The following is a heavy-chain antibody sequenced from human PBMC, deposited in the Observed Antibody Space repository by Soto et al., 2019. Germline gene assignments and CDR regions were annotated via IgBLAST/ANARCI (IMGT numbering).Heavy chain of an antibody. CDR3: ARVSCCSTMAEGYNA. J-gene: IGHJ5*02. Sequence: PGGSLRLSCAASGFAFSSYVLHWVRRAPGKGPEWVSAIGTGGDTYYADSVMGRFTISRDNAKKSLYLQMNSLLAEDMAVYYCARVSCCSTMAEGYNAWGQGTLVTVSS. CDR2: IGTGGDT. CDR1: GFAFSSYV. D-gene: IGHD3-10*01. V-gene: IGHV3-13*01.